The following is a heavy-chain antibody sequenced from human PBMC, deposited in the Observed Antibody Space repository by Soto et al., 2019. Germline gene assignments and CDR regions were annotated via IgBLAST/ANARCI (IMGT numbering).Heavy chain of an antibody. CDR3: ARHSILRNFFDY. CDR1: GGSFNNNY. Sequence: SETLSLTCTLSGGSFNNNYWSWIRQPPGKGLEWIGYAYNSGSTNHNPSLKGRVTISVDTSKNQLSLELSSVTAAVTAVYYCARHSILRNFFDYWGQGTLVTVSS. V-gene: IGHV4-59*01. CDR2: AYNSGST. J-gene: IGHJ4*02.